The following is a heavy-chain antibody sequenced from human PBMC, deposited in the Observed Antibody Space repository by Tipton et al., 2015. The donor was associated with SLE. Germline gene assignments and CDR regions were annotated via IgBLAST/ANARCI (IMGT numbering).Heavy chain of an antibody. Sequence: SLRLSCAASGFTFSDDYMSWIRQAPGKGLEWVSYISSSSSYTNYADSVKGRFTISRDNAKNSLYLQMNSLRAEDTAVYYCARASSRGIVVDFFQHWGQGTLVTVSS. V-gene: IGHV3-11*05. CDR3: ARASSRGIVVDFFQH. CDR2: ISSSSSYT. CDR1: GFTFSDDY. J-gene: IGHJ1*01. D-gene: IGHD3-22*01.